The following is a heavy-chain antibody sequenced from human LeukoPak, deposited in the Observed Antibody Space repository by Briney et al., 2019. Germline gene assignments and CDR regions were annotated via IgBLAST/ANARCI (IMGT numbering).Heavy chain of an antibody. CDR2: IKQDGSEK. Sequence: GGSLRLSCAASGFTFSSYWMSWVRQAPGKGLEWVANIKQDGSEKYYVDSVKGRFTISRDNAKNSLYLQMNSLRAEDTAVYYCARDSKSVPSSTSCSFFDYWGQGTLVTVSS. CDR3: ARDSKSVPSSTSCSFFDY. V-gene: IGHV3-7*01. J-gene: IGHJ4*02. CDR1: GFTFSSYW. D-gene: IGHD2-2*01.